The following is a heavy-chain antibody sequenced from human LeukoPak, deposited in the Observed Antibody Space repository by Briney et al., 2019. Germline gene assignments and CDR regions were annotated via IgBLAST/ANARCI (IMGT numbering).Heavy chain of an antibody. V-gene: IGHV3-48*04. CDR2: ITVSATTR. J-gene: IGHJ4*02. CDR3: ARDEYSSGYYNDY. Sequence: PGGSLRLSCAASGFTFSTYSMNWIRQAPGKGLEWVSHITVSATTRYYADSVKGRFTISRDNAKNSLYLQMNSLRAEDTAVYYCARDEYSSGYYNDYWGQGTLVTVSS. D-gene: IGHD3-22*01. CDR1: GFTFSTYS.